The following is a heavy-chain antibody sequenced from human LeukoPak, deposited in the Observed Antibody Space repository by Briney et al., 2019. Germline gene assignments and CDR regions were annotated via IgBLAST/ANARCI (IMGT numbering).Heavy chain of an antibody. CDR1: GFTFSSYW. CDR2: INSDGSTT. D-gene: IGHD1-26*01. V-gene: IGHV3-74*01. J-gene: IGHJ4*02. Sequence: GGSLRLSCAASGFTFSSYWMHWVRQAPGKGLVWVSRINSDGSTTNYADSVKGRFTISRDNAKNTLDLQMNSLRAEDTAVYYCARRSSGSPPYYFDYWGQGTLVTASS. CDR3: ARRSSGSPPYYFDY.